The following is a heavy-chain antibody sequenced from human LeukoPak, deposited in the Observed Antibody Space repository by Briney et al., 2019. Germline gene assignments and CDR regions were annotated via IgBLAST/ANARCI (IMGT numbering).Heavy chain of an antibody. CDR2: IYYRGST. CDR3: ARQGYSSSWYRSPTNYYYYYYMDV. CDR1: GGSISSYY. V-gene: IGHV4-59*08. D-gene: IGHD6-13*01. J-gene: IGHJ6*03. Sequence: SETLSLTCTVSGGSISSYYWSWIRQPPGKGLEWIGYIYYRGSTNYNPALKSRVTISVDTSKNQFSMKLSSVTAADTDVYYCARQGYSSSWYRSPTNYYYYYYMDVWGKGTTVTVSS.